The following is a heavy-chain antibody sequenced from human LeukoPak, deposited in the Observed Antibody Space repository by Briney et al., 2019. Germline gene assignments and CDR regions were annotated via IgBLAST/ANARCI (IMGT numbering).Heavy chain of an antibody. V-gene: IGHV3-7*01. CDR2: IKQDGSER. D-gene: IGHD1/OR15-1a*01. CDR1: GFTCSVYW. CDR3: TRDEQGDYRYYMDV. J-gene: IGHJ6*03. Sequence: PGGSLRLSCATSGFTCSVYWMSWVRQAPGKGLEWVANIKQDGSERYYLDSVKGRFTISRDYARKSLYLEMNYLRAEDTAVYYCTRDEQGDYRYYMDVWGKGTTVTVSS.